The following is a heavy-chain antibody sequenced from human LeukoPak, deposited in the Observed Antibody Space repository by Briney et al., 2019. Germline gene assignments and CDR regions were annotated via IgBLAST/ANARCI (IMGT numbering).Heavy chain of an antibody. Sequence: GASVKVSCKASGYTFTSYGISWVRQAPGQGLEWMGWISAYNGNTNYAQKLQGRVTMTTDTSTSTAYMELRSLRSDDTAVYYCAIATYYDFWSGLGRYFDYWGQGTLVTVSS. CDR1: GYTFTSYG. D-gene: IGHD3-3*01. J-gene: IGHJ4*02. CDR2: ISAYNGNT. V-gene: IGHV1-18*01. CDR3: AIATYYDFWSGLGRYFDY.